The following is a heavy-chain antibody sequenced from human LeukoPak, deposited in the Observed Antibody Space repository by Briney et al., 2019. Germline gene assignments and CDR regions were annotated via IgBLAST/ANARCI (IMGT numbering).Heavy chain of an antibody. J-gene: IGHJ4*02. Sequence: GGSLRLSCAASGFILSDYNMHWVRQAPGKGLEWVAVISYDGSNKYYADSVKGRFTISRDNAKNSLYLQMNSLRAEDTAVYYCARDVRYSSGHESHNGCWGQGTLVTVSS. CDR2: ISYDGSNK. CDR3: ARDVRYSSGHESHNGC. V-gene: IGHV3-30*04. CDR1: GFILSDYN. D-gene: IGHD6-19*01.